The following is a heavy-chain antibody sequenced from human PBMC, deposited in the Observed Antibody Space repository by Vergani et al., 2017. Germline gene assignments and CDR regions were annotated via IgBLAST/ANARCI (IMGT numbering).Heavy chain of an antibody. J-gene: IGHJ6*02. CDR2: ISGSGGST. CDR3: AKNSAVIRYYYGMDV. CDR1: GFTFSSYA. Sequence: VQLVESGGGVVQPGGSLRLSCAASGFTFSSYAMSWVRQAPGKGLEWVSAISGSGGSTYYADSVKGRFTIARDNSKNTLYRQMNSLRAEDTAVYYCAKNSAVIRYYYGMDVWGQGTTVTVSS. V-gene: IGHV3-23*04. D-gene: IGHD4-23*01.